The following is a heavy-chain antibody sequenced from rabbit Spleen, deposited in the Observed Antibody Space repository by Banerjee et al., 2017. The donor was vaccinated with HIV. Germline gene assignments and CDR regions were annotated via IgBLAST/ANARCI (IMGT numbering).Heavy chain of an antibody. CDR2: IYGGSSGST. D-gene: IGHD8-1*01. CDR1: GFSFSSGYY. V-gene: IGHV1S45*01. CDR3: ARDAGTSFSTYGMDL. J-gene: IGHJ6*01. Sequence: QEQLEESGGGLVKPKGSLTLTCTVSGFSFSSGYYMCWVRQAPGKGLEWIACIYGGSSGSTYYASWAKGRFTISKTSSTTVTLQMTSLTAADTATYFCARDAGTSFSTYGMDLWGPGTLVTVS.